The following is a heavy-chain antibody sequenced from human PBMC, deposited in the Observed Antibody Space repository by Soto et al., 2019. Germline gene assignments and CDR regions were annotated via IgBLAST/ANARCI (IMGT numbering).Heavy chain of an antibody. D-gene: IGHD1-1*01. V-gene: IGHV1-46*01. Sequence: QVQLVQSGTEVKKPGASMKISCKASGFTFTNYYMHWVRQAPGQGLEWMGILNPIDGTTTYAEKFRGRVTMTRDTSTSTVYLELSSLTSEDTAVFYCARAPPNDGWFDPWGQGTLVIVSS. CDR3: ARAPPNDGWFDP. CDR2: LNPIDGTT. CDR1: GFTFTNYY. J-gene: IGHJ5*02.